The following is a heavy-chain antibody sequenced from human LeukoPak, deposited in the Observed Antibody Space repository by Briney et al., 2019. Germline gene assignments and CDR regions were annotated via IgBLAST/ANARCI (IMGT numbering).Heavy chain of an antibody. J-gene: IGHJ4*02. D-gene: IGHD3-22*01. CDR3: ARGKHYYDSSGLHYLPGDY. Sequence: PSQTLSLTCTVSGGSISSGGYYWSWIRQRPGKGLEWIGYIYYSGSTYYNPSLKSRVTISVDTSKNQFSLKLSSVTAADTAVYYCARGKHYYDSSGLHYLPGDYWGQGTLVTVSS. CDR1: GGSISSGGYY. CDR2: IYYSGST. V-gene: IGHV4-31*03.